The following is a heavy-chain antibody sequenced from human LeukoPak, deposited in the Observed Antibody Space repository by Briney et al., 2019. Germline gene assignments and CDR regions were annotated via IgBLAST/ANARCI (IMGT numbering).Heavy chain of an antibody. V-gene: IGHV4-34*01. Sequence: PSETLSLTCAVYGGSFSDHYWSWIRQPPGKGLEWIGEINHSGSTNYNPSLKSRVTISVDTSKNQFSLKLSSVTAADTAVYYCARRDDIWGQGTMVTVSS. J-gene: IGHJ3*02. CDR2: INHSGST. CDR3: ARRDDI. CDR1: GGSFSDHY.